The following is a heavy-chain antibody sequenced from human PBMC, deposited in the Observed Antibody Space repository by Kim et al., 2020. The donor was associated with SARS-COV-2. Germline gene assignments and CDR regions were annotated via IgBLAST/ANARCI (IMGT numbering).Heavy chain of an antibody. D-gene: IGHD3-10*01. CDR1: GFTFSTNH. V-gene: IGHV3-48*02. J-gene: IGHJ5*01. CDR3: ARGGYGSGSYHPNWFDA. CDR2: ITGTSSTI. Sequence: GGSLRLSCAASGFTFSTNHMNWVRQAPGKRLEWVSYITGTSSTIYYADSVKGRFTISRDNAKNSLYLQMKSLRDEDTAVYYCARGGYGSGSYHPNWFDA.